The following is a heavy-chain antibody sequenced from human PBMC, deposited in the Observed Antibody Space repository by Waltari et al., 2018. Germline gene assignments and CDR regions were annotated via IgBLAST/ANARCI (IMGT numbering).Heavy chain of an antibody. CDR1: GFTVSSNY. J-gene: IGHJ4*02. D-gene: IGHD6-19*01. CDR3: ARARAVAGDYYFDY. CDR2: IYSGGST. V-gene: IGHV3-53*02. Sequence: EVQLVETGGGLIQPGGSLRLSCAASGFTVSSNYMSWVRQAPGKGLEWVSVIYSGGSTYYADSVKGRFTISRDNSKNTLYLQMNSLRAEDTAVYYCARARAVAGDYYFDYWGQGTLVTVSS.